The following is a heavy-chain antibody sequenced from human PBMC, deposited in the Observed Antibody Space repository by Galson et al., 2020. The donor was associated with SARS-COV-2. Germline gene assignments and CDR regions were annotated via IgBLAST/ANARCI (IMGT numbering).Heavy chain of an antibody. CDR1: GGSISSYY. V-gene: IGHV4-59*01. CDR3: ARTYYYDSSWAYGMDV. CDR2: IYYSGST. Sequence: ASETLSLTCTVSGGSISSYYWSWIRQPPGKGLEWIGYIYYSGSTNYNPSLKSRVTISVDTSKNQFSLKLSSVTAADTAVYYCARTYYYDSSWAYGMDVWGQGTTVTVSS. D-gene: IGHD3-22*01. J-gene: IGHJ6*02.